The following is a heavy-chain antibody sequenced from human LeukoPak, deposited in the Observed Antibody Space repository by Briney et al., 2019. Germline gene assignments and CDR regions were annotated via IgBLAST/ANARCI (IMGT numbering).Heavy chain of an antibody. Sequence: PGGSLRLSCAASGFTFSSYSMNWVRQAPGKGLEWVSSISSSSSYIYYADSVKGRFTISRDNAKNSLYLQMNSLRAEDTAVYYCARGGSSGYYPDYWGQGTLVTVSS. CDR3: ARGGSSGYYPDY. CDR1: GFTFSSYS. V-gene: IGHV3-21*01. J-gene: IGHJ4*02. D-gene: IGHD3-22*01. CDR2: ISSSSSYI.